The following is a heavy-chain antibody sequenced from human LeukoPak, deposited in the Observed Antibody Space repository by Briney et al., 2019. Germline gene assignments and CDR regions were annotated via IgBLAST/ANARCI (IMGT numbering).Heavy chain of an antibody. J-gene: IGHJ5*02. CDR1: GFTFSSYW. CDR3: ARGLQAARLAVADS. V-gene: IGHV3-74*01. Sequence: GGSLRLSCAASGFTFSSYWMHWVRHAPGKGLVWVSRISSDESSTSYADSVKGRFTISRDNAKNTLYLQMNSLRAEDTAVYYCARGLQAARLAVADSWGQGTLVTVSS. D-gene: IGHD6-19*01. CDR2: ISSDESST.